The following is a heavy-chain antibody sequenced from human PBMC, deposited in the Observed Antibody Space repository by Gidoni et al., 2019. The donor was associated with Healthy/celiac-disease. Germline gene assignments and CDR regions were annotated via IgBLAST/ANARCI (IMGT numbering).Heavy chain of an antibody. V-gene: IGHV3-23*01. D-gene: IGHD1-26*01. J-gene: IGHJ4*02. CDR1: GFTFSSYA. CDR3: AKDSDAGGSYDNQPPSGY. CDR2: ISGSGGST. Sequence: EVQLLESGGGLVQPGGSLRLSCAASGFTFSSYAMSWVRQAPGKGLEWVSAISGSGGSTYYADSVKGRFTISRDNSKNTLYLQMNSLRAEDTAVYYCAKDSDAGGSYDNQPPSGYWGQGTLVTVSS.